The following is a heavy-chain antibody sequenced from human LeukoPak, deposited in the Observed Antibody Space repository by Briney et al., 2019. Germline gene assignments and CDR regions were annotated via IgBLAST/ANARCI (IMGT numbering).Heavy chain of an antibody. CDR2: INPNSGGT. CDR3: AREAVGVYGGNSFPRFDP. CDR1: GYTFTGYY. V-gene: IGHV1-2*02. D-gene: IGHD4-23*01. Sequence: ASVKVSCKASGYTFTGYYMHWVRQAPGQGLEWMGWINPNSGGTNYAQKFQGRVTMTRDTSISTAYMELSRLRSDDTAVYYCAREAVGVYGGNSFPRFDPWGQGTLVTVSS. J-gene: IGHJ5*02.